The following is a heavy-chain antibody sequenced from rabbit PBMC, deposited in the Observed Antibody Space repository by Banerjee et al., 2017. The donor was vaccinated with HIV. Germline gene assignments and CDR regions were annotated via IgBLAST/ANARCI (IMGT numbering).Heavy chain of an antibody. CDR1: GFDLSSYW. J-gene: IGHJ4*01. V-gene: IGHV1S40*01. D-gene: IGHD6-1*01. CDR2: IGAGSSGTT. Sequence: QSLEESGGDLVKPGASLTLTCTASGFDLSSYWMWWVRQAPGKGLEWIACIGAGSSGTTYYASWAKGRFTLSTTSSTTVTLHMTSLTGADTATYFCARGMAYGYADNAYAVDLWGPGTLVTVS. CDR3: ARGMAYGYADNAYAVDL.